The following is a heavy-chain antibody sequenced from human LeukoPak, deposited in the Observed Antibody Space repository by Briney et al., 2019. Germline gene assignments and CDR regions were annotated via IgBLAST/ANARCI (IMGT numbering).Heavy chain of an antibody. D-gene: IGHD3-22*01. CDR1: GGSITSYY. Sequence: SETLSLTCTVSGGSITSYYWSWIRQPPGKGLEWIGSIYYSGSTYYNPSLKSRVTISGDTSKNQFSLKLSSVTAADTAVYFCARYDSSGRTFDFWGQGTLVTVSS. J-gene: IGHJ4*02. V-gene: IGHV4-39*07. CDR2: IYYSGST. CDR3: ARYDSSGRTFDF.